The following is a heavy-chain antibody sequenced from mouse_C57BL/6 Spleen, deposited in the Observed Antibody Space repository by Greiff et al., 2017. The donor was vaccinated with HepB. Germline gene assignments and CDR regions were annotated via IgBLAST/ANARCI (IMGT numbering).Heavy chain of an antibody. V-gene: IGHV14-3*01. CDR1: GFNIKSTY. CDR2: IDPANGNT. Sequence: DVQLQESVAELVRPGASVKLSCTASGFNIKSTYMHWVKQRPEQGLEWIGRIDPANGNTKYAPKFQGKATITADTSSNTAYLQLSSLTSEDTAIYYCARKGSTHWYFDVWGTGTTVTVSS. D-gene: IGHD1-1*01. J-gene: IGHJ1*03. CDR3: ARKGSTHWYFDV.